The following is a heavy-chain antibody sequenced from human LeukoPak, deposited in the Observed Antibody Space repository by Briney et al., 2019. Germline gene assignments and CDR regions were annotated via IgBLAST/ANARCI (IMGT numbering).Heavy chain of an antibody. Sequence: SVKVSCKASGGTFSSYAISWVRQAPGQGLEWMGGIIPIFGTANYAQKFQGRVTITTDESTSTAYMELSSLRSEDTAVYYCARGYYDFCSGYSSYYYYYMDVWGKGTTVTVPS. J-gene: IGHJ6*03. D-gene: IGHD3-3*01. CDR1: GGTFSSYA. V-gene: IGHV1-69*05. CDR2: IIPIFGTA. CDR3: ARGYYDFCSGYSSYYYYYMDV.